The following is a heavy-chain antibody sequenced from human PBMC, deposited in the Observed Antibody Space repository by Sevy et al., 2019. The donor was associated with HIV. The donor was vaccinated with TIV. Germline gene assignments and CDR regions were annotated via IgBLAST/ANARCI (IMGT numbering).Heavy chain of an antibody. J-gene: IGHJ4*02. CDR1: GFTFSSYG. Sequence: GGSLRLSCAASGFTFSSYGMHWVRQAPGKGLEWVAVISYDGSNKYYADSVKGRFTISRDNSKNTLYLQMNSLRAEDTALYYCAKEGGSGYGSGSYYLDYWGQGTLVTVSS. V-gene: IGHV3-30*18. CDR2: ISYDGSNK. D-gene: IGHD3-10*01. CDR3: AKEGGSGYGSGSYYLDY.